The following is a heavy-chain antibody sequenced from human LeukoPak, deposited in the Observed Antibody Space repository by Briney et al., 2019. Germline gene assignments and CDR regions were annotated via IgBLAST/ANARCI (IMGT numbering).Heavy chain of an antibody. J-gene: IGHJ5*02. CDR3: ARQDIVVVPAAIAWFDP. V-gene: IGHV4-38-2*01. D-gene: IGHD2-2*01. Sequence: SETLSLTCAVSGYSISSDYYWGWIRQPPGKGLEWVGSIYHSGSTYYNPSLKSRVTISVDTSKNKFSLKLSSVTAADTAVYYCARQDIVVVPAAIAWFDPWGQGTLVTVSS. CDR2: IYHSGST. CDR1: GYSISSDYY.